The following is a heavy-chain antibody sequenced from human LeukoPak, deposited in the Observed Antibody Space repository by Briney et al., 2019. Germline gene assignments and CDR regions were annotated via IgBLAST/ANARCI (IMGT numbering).Heavy chain of an antibody. V-gene: IGHV3-23*01. Sequence: GGSLRLSCAASGFTFSNYAMSWVRQAPGKGLEWVSGISGSGGSTYYADSVKGRFTISRDNSKNTLYLQMNSLRAEDTAVYYCAKADSSGWYESNWFDPWGQGTLVTVSS. J-gene: IGHJ5*02. D-gene: IGHD6-19*01. CDR1: GFTFSNYA. CDR2: ISGSGGST. CDR3: AKADSSGWYESNWFDP.